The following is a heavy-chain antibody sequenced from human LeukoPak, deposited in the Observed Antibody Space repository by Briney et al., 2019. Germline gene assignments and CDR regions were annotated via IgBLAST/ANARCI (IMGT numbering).Heavy chain of an antibody. CDR3: ATRGGPYSRSGWYH. J-gene: IGHJ5*02. Sequence: GGSLRLSCAASGFTFSSYWMSWVRQAPGKGLEWVANIKQDGSEKYYVHSVKGRFTLSRDNAKNSLYLQMNSLRAEDTAVYYCATRGGPYSRSGWYHWGQGTLVTVSS. CDR1: GFTFSSYW. D-gene: IGHD6-19*01. V-gene: IGHV3-7*01. CDR2: IKQDGSEK.